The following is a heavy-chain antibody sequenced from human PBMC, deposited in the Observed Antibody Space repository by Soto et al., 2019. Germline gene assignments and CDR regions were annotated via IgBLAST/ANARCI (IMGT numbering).Heavy chain of an antibody. V-gene: IGHV4-39*07. Sequence: PSETLSLTCTVSGGSISSSSYFWGWIRQPPGKGLEWIGSIYYSGSTYYNPSLKSRVTVSVDTSKNQFSLKLSSLTAADTSVYYCARVPDYWGQGTLVTVSS. CDR3: ARVPDY. CDR1: GGSISSSSYF. J-gene: IGHJ4*02. CDR2: IYYSGST.